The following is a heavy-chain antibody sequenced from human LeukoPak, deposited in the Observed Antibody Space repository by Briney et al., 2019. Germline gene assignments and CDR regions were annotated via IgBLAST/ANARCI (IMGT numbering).Heavy chain of an antibody. J-gene: IGHJ3*02. CDR2: IYYGGST. CDR1: GGSISSSSYH. D-gene: IGHD3-22*01. CDR3: ARLGDYYDSSGYFDAFDI. Sequence: SETLSVTCTVSGGSISSSSYHWGWIRQPPGKGLEWIGTIYYGGSTYYNSSLKSRVTISVDTSKKQFSLKLTSVTAADAAVYYCARLGDYYDSSGYFDAFDIWGQGTMVTVFS. V-gene: IGHV4-39*01.